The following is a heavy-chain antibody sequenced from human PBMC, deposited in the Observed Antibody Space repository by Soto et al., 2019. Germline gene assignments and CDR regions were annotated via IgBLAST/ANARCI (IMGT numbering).Heavy chain of an antibody. Sequence: GGSLRLSCAASGFTFDDYAMHWVRQAPGKGLEWVSGISWNSGSIGYADSVKGRFTISRDNAKNSLYLQMNSLRAEDTAVYYWATVWELLPQNYYYYGMGVWGQGTTVTVSS. CDR3: ATVWELLPQNYYYYGMGV. D-gene: IGHD1-26*01. CDR2: ISWNSGSI. CDR1: GFTFDDYA. J-gene: IGHJ6*02. V-gene: IGHV3-9*01.